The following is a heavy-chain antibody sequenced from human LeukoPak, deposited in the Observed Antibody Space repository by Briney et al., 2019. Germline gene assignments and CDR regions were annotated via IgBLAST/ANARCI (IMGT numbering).Heavy chain of an antibody. V-gene: IGHV4-30-4*08. CDR2: IYYSGST. CDR1: GGSISSGDYY. CDR3: ARGYCSSTSCYGGFDY. D-gene: IGHD2-2*01. J-gene: IGHJ4*02. Sequence: SETLSLTCTVSGGSISSGDYYWSWIRQPPGKGLEWIGYIYYSGSTYYNPSLKSRVTISVDTSKNQSSLKLSSVTAADTAVYYCARGYCSSTSCYGGFDYWGQGTLVTVSS.